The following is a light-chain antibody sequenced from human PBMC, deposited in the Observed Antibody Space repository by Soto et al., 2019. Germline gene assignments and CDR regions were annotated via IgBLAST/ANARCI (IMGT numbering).Light chain of an antibody. CDR1: SNNY. CDR2: EVT. CDR3: NSYAGNNNIL. J-gene: IGLJ2*01. Sequence: QSALTQPPSASGSLGQSVTISCTGFSNNYVSWYQQHPDKAPKLMIYEVTKRPSGVPDRFSGSKSGDTASLTVSGLQAEAEADYYCNSYAGNNNILFGGGTKLTVL. V-gene: IGLV2-8*01.